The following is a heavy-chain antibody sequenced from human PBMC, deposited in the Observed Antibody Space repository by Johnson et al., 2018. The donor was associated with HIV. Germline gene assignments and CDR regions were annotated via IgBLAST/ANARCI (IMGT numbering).Heavy chain of an antibody. J-gene: IGHJ3*02. D-gene: IGHD3-10*01. V-gene: IGHV3-74*02. Sequence: VQLVESGGGLVQPGGSLRLSCAASGLIFSRSWIHWVRQAPGKGLVWVSRSNSDGSSTNYADSVKGRFTISRDKANNTLHLQMNSLRAEDTAGYYCTKTALFQSIWDAFDIWGQGTMVTVSS. CDR3: TKTALFQSIWDAFDI. CDR1: GLIFSRSW. CDR2: SNSDGSST.